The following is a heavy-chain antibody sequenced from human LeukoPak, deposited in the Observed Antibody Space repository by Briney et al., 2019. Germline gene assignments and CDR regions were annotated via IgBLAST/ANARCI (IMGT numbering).Heavy chain of an antibody. D-gene: IGHD6-6*01. Sequence: ASVKVSCKASGYTFTSYDINWVRQATGQGLEWMGWMNPNSGNTGYAQKFQGRVTMTRNTSISTAYMELSSLRSEDTAVYYCARSLAARPGRLRFQENFDYWAREPWSPSPQ. CDR1: GYTFTSYD. J-gene: IGHJ4*02. V-gene: IGHV1-8*01. CDR2: MNPNSGNT. CDR3: ARSLAARPGRLRFQENFDY.